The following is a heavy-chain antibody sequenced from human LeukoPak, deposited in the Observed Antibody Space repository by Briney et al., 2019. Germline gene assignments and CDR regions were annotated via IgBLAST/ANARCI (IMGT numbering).Heavy chain of an antibody. CDR2: IYHSGST. J-gene: IGHJ3*02. Sequence: SETLSLTCAVSGGSISSGGYSWSWIRQPPGKGLEWIGYIYHSGSTYYNPSLKSRVTISVDGSKNQFSLKLSSVTAADTAVYYCASYDSSGYHDAFDIWGQGTMVTVSS. D-gene: IGHD3-22*01. CDR1: GGSISSGGYS. V-gene: IGHV4-30-2*01. CDR3: ASYDSSGYHDAFDI.